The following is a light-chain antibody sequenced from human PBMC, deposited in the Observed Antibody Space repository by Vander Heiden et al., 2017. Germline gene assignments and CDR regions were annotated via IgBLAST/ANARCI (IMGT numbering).Light chain of an antibody. CDR3: CSYAGDTTLV. CDR1: SSDVGSYNL. V-gene: IGLV2-23*02. Sequence: QSALTHPASVSGSPGQSITISCTGTSSDVGSYNLVSWYQQHPGKAPKLIIYEVNKRPSGVFNRFSGSKSGDTASLTISGPQAEDEANYYCCSYAGDTTLVFGGGTMLTVL. J-gene: IGLJ2*01. CDR2: EVN.